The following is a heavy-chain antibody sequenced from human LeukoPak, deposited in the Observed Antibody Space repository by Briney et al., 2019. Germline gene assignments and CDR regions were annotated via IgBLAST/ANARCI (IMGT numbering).Heavy chain of an antibody. J-gene: IGHJ4*02. CDR3: VRDETRYSSSWYFDY. V-gene: IGHV3-30*01. CDR2: ISYDGSNK. D-gene: IGHD6-13*01. CDR1: GFTFSSYA. Sequence: GGSLRLSCAASGFTFSSYAMHWVRQAPGKGLEWVAVISYDGSNKYYAASVKGRFTISRDNSKNTLYLQMNSLRAEDTAVYYCVRDETRYSSSWYFDYWGQGTLVTVSS.